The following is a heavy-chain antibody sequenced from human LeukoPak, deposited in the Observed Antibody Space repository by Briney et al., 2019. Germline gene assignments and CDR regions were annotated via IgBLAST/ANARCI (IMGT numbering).Heavy chain of an antibody. D-gene: IGHD2-15*01. CDR3: ARGSDCSGGSCYSYWYFDL. CDR2: INSDGSST. Sequence: GGSLRLSCAATVFTFSSYWMHWVRQAPGKGLVWVSRINSDGSSTSYADSVKGRFTISRDSAKNTLYLQMNSLRAEDTAMYYCARGSDCSGGSCYSYWYFDLWGRGTLVTVSS. CDR1: VFTFSSYW. V-gene: IGHV3-74*01. J-gene: IGHJ2*01.